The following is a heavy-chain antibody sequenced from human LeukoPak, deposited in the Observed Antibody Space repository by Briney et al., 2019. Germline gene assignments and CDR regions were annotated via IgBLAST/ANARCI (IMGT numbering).Heavy chain of an antibody. Sequence: GGSLRLSCAASGFTFSSYAMHWVRQAPGKGLEWVAVISYDGSNKYYADSVKGRFTISRDNSKNTLYLQMNSLRAEDTAVYYCASRDYYDSSGDIWGQGTLVTVSS. CDR2: ISYDGSNK. J-gene: IGHJ4*02. CDR1: GFTFSSYA. D-gene: IGHD3-22*01. V-gene: IGHV3-30*04. CDR3: ASRDYYDSSGDI.